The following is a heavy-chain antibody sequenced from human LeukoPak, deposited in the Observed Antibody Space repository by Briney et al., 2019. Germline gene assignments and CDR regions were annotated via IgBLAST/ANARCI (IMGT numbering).Heavy chain of an antibody. CDR1: GYTFTSYD. D-gene: IGHD5-18*01. V-gene: IGHV1-8*03. J-gene: IGHJ6*03. CDR3: ARGRGGYSYEAYYYYYMDV. Sequence: GASVKVSCKASGYTFTSYDINWVRQATGQGLEWMGWMNPNSGNTGYAQKFQGRVTITRNTSISTAYMELSSLRSEDTAVYYCARGRGGYSYEAYYYYYMDVWGKGTTVTVSS. CDR2: MNPNSGNT.